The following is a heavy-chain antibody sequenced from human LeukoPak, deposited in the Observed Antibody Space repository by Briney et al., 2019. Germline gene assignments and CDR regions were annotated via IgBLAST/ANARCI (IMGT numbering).Heavy chain of an antibody. CDR2: IYTSGST. CDR1: GGSISSGSYY. J-gene: IGHJ4*02. CDR3: ARQDGLLRYAPIDY. D-gene: IGHD3-9*01. V-gene: IGHV4-61*02. Sequence: SQTLSLTCTVSGGSISSGSYYWSWIRQPAGKGLEWIGRIYTSGSTNYNPSLKSRVTISVDTSKNQFSLKLSSVTAADTAVYYCARQDGLLRYAPIDYWGQGTLVTVSS.